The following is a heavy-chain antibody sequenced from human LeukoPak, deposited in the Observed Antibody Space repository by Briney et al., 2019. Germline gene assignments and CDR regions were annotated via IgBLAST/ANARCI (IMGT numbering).Heavy chain of an antibody. D-gene: IGHD3-9*01. V-gene: IGHV3-23*01. CDR3: AKRIAGYDILTGYRYYYYMDV. J-gene: IGHJ6*03. CDR1: GFTFSSYG. CDR2: ISGSGGRT. Sequence: GGSLRLSCAASGFTFSSYGMSWVRQAPGKGLEWVSAISGSGGRTYYADSVKGRFTISRDNYKNTLYLQMNSLGAEDTAVYYCAKRIAGYDILTGYRYYYYMDVWGKGTTVTISS.